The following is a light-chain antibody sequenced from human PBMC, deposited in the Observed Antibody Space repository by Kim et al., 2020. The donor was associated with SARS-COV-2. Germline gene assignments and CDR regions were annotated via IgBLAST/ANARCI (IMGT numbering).Light chain of an antibody. V-gene: IGLV3-21*04. CDR1: DIGTQS. CDR3: QVWDSGSDHWV. Sequence: APERTGPITCGGDDIGTQSVHCYQQKPGQAPVLFIYYDTDRPSGIPERFSASNSGSTATLTVSRVEAGDEADYYCQVWDSGSDHWVFGGGTQLTVL. J-gene: IGLJ3*02. CDR2: YDT.